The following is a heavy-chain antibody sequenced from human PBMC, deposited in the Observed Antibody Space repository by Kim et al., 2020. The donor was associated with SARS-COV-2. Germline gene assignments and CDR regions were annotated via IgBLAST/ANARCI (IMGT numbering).Heavy chain of an antibody. CDR3: ARGVDHYYYGMDV. CDR2: IYYSGST. Sequence: SETLSLTCTVSGGSISSGGYYWSWIRQHPGKGLEWIGYIYYSGSTYYNPSLKSRVTISVDTSKNQFSLKLSSVTAADTAVYYCARGVDHYYYGMDVWGQGTTVTVSS. D-gene: IGHD3-10*01. V-gene: IGHV4-31*03. CDR1: GGSISSGGYY. J-gene: IGHJ6*02.